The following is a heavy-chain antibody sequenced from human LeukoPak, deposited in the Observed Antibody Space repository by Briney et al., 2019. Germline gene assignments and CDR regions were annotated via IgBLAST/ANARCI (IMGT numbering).Heavy chain of an antibody. CDR1: GFTFSSSW. J-gene: IGHJ3*02. Sequence: GGSLRLSCAASGFTFSSSWMHWVRQAPGKGLEWVAVISYDGSNKYYADSVKGRFTISRDNSKNTLYLQMNSLRAEDTAVYYCARDMEGKLRYFDWFDAFDIWGQGTMVTVSS. D-gene: IGHD3-9*01. CDR3: ARDMEGKLRYFDWFDAFDI. V-gene: IGHV3-30-3*01. CDR2: ISYDGSNK.